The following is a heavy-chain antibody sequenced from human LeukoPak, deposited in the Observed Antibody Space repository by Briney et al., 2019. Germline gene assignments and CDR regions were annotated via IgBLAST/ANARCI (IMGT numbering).Heavy chain of an antibody. Sequence: SETLSLTCTVSGGSISSGSYYWSWIRQPAGKGLEWIGRIYTSGSTNYNPSLKSRVTISVDTSKNQFSLKLSSVTAADTAVYYCARDTITMVRGVTSRNYYYYYMDVWGKGTTVTISS. D-gene: IGHD3-10*01. CDR2: IYTSGST. J-gene: IGHJ6*03. CDR1: GGSISSGSYY. V-gene: IGHV4-61*02. CDR3: ARDTITMVRGVTSRNYYYYYMDV.